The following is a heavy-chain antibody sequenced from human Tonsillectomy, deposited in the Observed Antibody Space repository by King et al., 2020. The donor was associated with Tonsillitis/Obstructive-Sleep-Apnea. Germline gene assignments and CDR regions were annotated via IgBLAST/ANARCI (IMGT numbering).Heavy chain of an antibody. D-gene: IGHD2-15*01. CDR1: GGSISSSNYY. J-gene: IGHJ4*02. CDR2: IYYSGTT. V-gene: IGHV4-39*01. CDR3: ARHFGGKIDY. Sequence: QLQQSGPGLVKPSETLSRTCTVSGGSISSSNYYWGWVRQTPGKGLEWIGRIYYSGTTYYNPSLKSRITISVDMSKNQSSLKLSSVTAADTAVYYCARHFGGKIDYWGQGTLVTVSS.